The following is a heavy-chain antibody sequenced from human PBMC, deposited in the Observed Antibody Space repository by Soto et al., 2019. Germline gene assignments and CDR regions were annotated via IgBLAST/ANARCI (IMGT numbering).Heavy chain of an antibody. D-gene: IGHD6-13*01. V-gene: IGHV3-21*01. CDR2: ISSNSAYI. CDR3: TRDASRDSSARGWFDP. CDR1: GFTFRSFT. J-gene: IGHJ5*02. Sequence: SGGSLRLSXAASGFTFRSFTMNWVRQAPGKGLERVSTISSNSAYIYYTDALRGRFTISRDNAKNSLHLQMNSLRAEDTAVYYCTRDASRDSSARGWFDPWGPGTLVTVSS.